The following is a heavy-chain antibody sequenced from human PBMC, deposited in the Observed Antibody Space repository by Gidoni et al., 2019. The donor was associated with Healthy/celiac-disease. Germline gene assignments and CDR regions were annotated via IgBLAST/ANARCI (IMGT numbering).Heavy chain of an antibody. J-gene: IGHJ4*02. CDR1: GYTFPSYD. CDR2: MNPNSGNT. D-gene: IGHD3-22*01. Sequence: QVQLVQSGPEVKKPGASVKVSCQASGYTFPSYDLNGVRQATGQGLEWMGWMNPNSGNTGYAQKFQGRVTMTRNTSISTAYMELSSLRSEDTAVYYCARAKYYYDSSGYYALGFDYWGQGTLVTVSS. CDR3: ARAKYYYDSSGYYALGFDY. V-gene: IGHV1-8*01.